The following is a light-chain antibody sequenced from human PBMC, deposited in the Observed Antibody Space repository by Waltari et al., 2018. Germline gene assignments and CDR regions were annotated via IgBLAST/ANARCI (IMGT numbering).Light chain of an antibody. V-gene: IGKV1-39*01. CDR1: QTINSY. Sequence: DIQITQSPSSLSASIGDRVTITCRASQTINSYVNWYQQRGGKAPKSLIYAASRLQPGVSSRFSGSGFGTQFTLTITSVQAEDFATYYCQQTFTTPYTFGPGTILDIK. J-gene: IGKJ2*01. CDR3: QQTFTTPYT. CDR2: AAS.